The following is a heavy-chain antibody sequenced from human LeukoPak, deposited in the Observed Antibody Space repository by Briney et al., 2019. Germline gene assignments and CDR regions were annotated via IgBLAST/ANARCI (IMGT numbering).Heavy chain of an antibody. CDR3: ARGGMDLHGMDV. J-gene: IGHJ6*02. D-gene: IGHD2-2*03. CDR2: MNPNSGNT. V-gene: IGHV1-8*01. Sequence: ASVKVSCKASGYTFSSYDVYWVRQATGQGLECMGWMNPNSGNTGYAQKFQGRVTMTRNTSITTAYTELSSLRSEDTAVYYCARGGMDLHGMDVWGQGTTVTVSS. CDR1: GYTFSSYD.